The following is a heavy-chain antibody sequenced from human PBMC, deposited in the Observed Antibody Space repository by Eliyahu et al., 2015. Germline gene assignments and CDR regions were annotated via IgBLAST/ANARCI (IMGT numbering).Heavy chain of an antibody. CDR3: ARHTGTVTTPYYYYGMDV. CDR1: GGSFSGYY. V-gene: IGHV4-34*01. Sequence: QVQLQQWGAGLLKPSETLSLTSAVYGGSFSGYYWSWIRQPPGKGLEWIGEINHSGSTNYNPPLKSRVTISVDTSKNQFSLKLSSVTAADTAVYYCARHTGTVTTPYYYYGMDVWGQGTTVTVSS. J-gene: IGHJ6*02. D-gene: IGHD4-11*01. CDR2: INHSGST.